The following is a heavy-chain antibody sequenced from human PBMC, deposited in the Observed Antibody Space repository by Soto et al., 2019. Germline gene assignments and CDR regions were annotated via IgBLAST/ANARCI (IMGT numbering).Heavy chain of an antibody. J-gene: IGHJ1*01. CDR3: AKDGHGFSGYASPLTEYFNH. D-gene: IGHD5-12*01. CDR1: GFTFSSFG. Sequence: QVQLVESGGGVVQPGRSLRLSCAASGFTFSSFGMHWVRQAPGKGLEWVAVISYDGSKKYYADSVKGRFTISRDNSNNTLFLQMNSLRTEDTAVYRCAKDGHGFSGYASPLTEYFNHWGQGTLVTVSS. V-gene: IGHV3-30*18. CDR2: ISYDGSKK.